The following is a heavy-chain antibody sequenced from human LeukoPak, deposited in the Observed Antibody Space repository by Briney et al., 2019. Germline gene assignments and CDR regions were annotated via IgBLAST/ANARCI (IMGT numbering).Heavy chain of an antibody. J-gene: IGHJ6*02. D-gene: IGHD2-2*01. Sequence: PGGSLRLSCAASGFTFSSYAMSWVRQAPGNGLEWVSAISGSGGSTYYADSVKGRFTISRDNSKNTLYLQMNSLRAEDTAVYYCAKGVTSSYYYYYGMDVWGQGTTVTVSS. CDR2: ISGSGGST. V-gene: IGHV3-23*01. CDR3: AKGVTSSYYYYYGMDV. CDR1: GFTFSSYA.